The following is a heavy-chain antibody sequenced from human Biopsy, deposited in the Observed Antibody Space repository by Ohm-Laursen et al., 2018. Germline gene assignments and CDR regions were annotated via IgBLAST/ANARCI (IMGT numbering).Heavy chain of an antibody. CDR2: INPTGGTT. J-gene: IGHJ6*02. Sequence: ASVKVSCKTSGYSFTKYYINWVRQAPGQGLEWMGIINPTGGTTSYAEKFRGRVTLTRDTSTGTVYLELNSLIYEDTALYYCARDETGSSVFGPYYYGMDVWGQGTTVTVSS. CDR3: ARDETGSSVFGPYYYGMDV. CDR1: GYSFTKYY. D-gene: IGHD3-9*01. V-gene: IGHV1-46*01.